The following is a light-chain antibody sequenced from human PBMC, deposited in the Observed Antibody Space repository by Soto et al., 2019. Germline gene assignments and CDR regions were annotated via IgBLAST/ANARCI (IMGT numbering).Light chain of an antibody. CDR1: SGYSTNA. CDR2: INYDGTH. J-gene: IGLJ3*02. V-gene: IGLV4-69*01. Sequence: QAVVTQSPSASATLGASVKLTCTLSSGYSTNAIAWHQQQSEKGPRFLMKINYDGTHSKGDGFFDRFSGSSSGAERHLSISSLQSEDEADYYCQSLGTGIQVFGGGTKVTVI. CDR3: QSLGTGIQV.